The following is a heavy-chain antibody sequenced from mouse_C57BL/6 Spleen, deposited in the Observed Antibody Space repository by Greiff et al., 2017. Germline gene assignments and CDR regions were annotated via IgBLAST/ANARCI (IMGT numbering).Heavy chain of an antibody. D-gene: IGHD6-1*01. CDR2: ISPGAGDT. J-gene: IGHJ4*01. CDR3: ARWCGSEPWAMDD. Sequence: QVQLQQSGPELVKPGASVKISCKASGYAFSSSWMNWVKQRPGPGLEWIGRISPGAGDTNYNGKFKGKATLTADKSSSTAYMQRSILTSEDSAVYCWARWCGSEPWAMDDWGQGTSVTVSS. CDR1: GYAFSSSW. V-gene: IGHV1-82*01.